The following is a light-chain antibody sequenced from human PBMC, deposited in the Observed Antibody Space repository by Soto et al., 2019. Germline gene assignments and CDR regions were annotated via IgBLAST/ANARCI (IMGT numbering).Light chain of an antibody. J-gene: IGKJ4*01. CDR3: QQYGRSPLT. CDR1: QSVSSNY. V-gene: IGKV3-20*01. CDR2: GTS. Sequence: EIVLTQSPGTLSLSPGERATLSCRASQSVSSNYLAWHQHKPGQAPRLLIYGTSSRATGIPDRFRGSGSGTDFTLTITRLEPEDFAVYYCQQYGRSPLTFGGGTKVEMK.